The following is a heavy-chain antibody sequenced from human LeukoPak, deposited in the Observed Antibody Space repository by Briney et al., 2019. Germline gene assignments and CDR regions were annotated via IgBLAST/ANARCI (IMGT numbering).Heavy chain of an antibody. CDR3: ARPRDSSGWYPGAFDY. V-gene: IGHV4-31*03. CDR2: IYYSGST. Sequence: TSQTLSLTCTVSGGSFSSAGYYGSWIRQHPGKGLEWIGYIYYSGSTHYNPSLKSRVTISVDTSKNQFSLKMSSVTAADTAVYYCARPRDSSGWYPGAFDYWGQGILVTVSS. D-gene: IGHD6-19*01. CDR1: GGSFSSAGYY. J-gene: IGHJ4*02.